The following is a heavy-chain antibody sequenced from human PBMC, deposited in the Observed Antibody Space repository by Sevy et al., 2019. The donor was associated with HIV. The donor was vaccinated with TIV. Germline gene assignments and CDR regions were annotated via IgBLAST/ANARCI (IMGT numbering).Heavy chain of an antibody. CDR1: GFTFSNAW. CDR2: IKSKSEGGTT. J-gene: IGHJ4*02. V-gene: IGHV3-15*01. CDR3: TNNGGYCIDGVCGEYFDS. D-gene: IGHD2-8*01. Sequence: GGSLRLSCGASGFTFSNAWMTWVRQAPGKGLEWVGRIKSKSEGGTTDYAAPVKGRFTISSDDSKKTLYLQMNSLHSDDTAVCYCTNNGGYCIDGVCGEYFDSWCQVPLVAVSS.